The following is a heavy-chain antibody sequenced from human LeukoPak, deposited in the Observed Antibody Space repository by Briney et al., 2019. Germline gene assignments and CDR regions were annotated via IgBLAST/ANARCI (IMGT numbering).Heavy chain of an antibody. J-gene: IGHJ2*01. Sequence: SETLSLTCTVSGGSISSSSYYWGWIRQPPGKGLEWIGSIYYTRSTYYNPSLKSRVTISVDTSKNQFSLKLTSVTATDTAVYYCARGVSMIVVVIHDWYFDLWGRGTLVTVSS. CDR3: ARGVSMIVVVIHDWYFDL. V-gene: IGHV4-39*01. CDR2: IYYTRST. D-gene: IGHD3-22*01. CDR1: GGSISSSSYY.